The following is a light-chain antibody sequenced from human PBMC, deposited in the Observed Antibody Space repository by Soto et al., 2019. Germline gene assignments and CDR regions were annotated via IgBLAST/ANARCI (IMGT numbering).Light chain of an antibody. CDR3: QQYDNWPAT. J-gene: IGKJ1*01. CDR1: QSISSN. CDR2: GAS. V-gene: IGKV3-15*01. Sequence: EIVMTQSPATPSVSPGERATLSCRASQSISSNLAWYQQKPAQAPRLLIYGASTRATGIPARFSGSGSGTDFTLTISSLQSEDFAVYYCQQYDNWPATFGQGTKVDIK.